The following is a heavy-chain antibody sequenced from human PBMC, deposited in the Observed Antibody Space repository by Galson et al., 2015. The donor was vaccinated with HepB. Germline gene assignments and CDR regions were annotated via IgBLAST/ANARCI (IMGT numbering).Heavy chain of an antibody. V-gene: IGHV4-34*01. CDR3: GSMIRGPYYYGVDV. CDR2: INHSGST. CDR1: GGSFSGYY. Sequence: SETLSLTCAVYGGSFSGYYWTWIRQPPGKGLEWIGEINHSGSTNYNPSLKSRVTISVDTSKNQFSLKLNSATAADTAVYYCGSMIRGPYYYGVDVWGQGTTVIVSS. D-gene: IGHD3-10*01. J-gene: IGHJ6*02.